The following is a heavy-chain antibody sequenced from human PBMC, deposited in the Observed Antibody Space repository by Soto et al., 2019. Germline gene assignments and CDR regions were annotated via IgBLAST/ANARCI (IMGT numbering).Heavy chain of an antibody. CDR1: GYSFTSYW. CDR3: ARLQAAARDNDLTLDY. Sequence: EVQLVQSGAEVKKPGESLRIACKGSGYSFTSYWISWVRQMPGKGLEWMGRIEPSDSYTNYSPSFQGHVTISADKSIRSAQPQWSGLKAADPASYYCARLQAAARDNDLTLDYLGQGTLVTVSA. CDR2: IEPSDSYT. V-gene: IGHV5-10-1*01. D-gene: IGHD6-13*01. J-gene: IGHJ4*02.